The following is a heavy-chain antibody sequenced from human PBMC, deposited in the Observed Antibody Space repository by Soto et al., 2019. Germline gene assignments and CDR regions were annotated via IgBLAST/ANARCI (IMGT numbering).Heavy chain of an antibody. D-gene: IGHD3-16*02. Sequence: QVQLVQSGAEVKKPGASVKVSCKASGYTFTSYDINWVRQATGQGLEWMGWMNPNSGNTGYAQKFQGRVTMTRNTSISTAYMELSSLRSEDTAVYYCARVPTVQYDYIWGSYRSLFDYWGQGTLVTVSS. CDR3: ARVPTVQYDYIWGSYRSLFDY. CDR2: MNPNSGNT. J-gene: IGHJ4*02. CDR1: GYTFTSYD. V-gene: IGHV1-8*01.